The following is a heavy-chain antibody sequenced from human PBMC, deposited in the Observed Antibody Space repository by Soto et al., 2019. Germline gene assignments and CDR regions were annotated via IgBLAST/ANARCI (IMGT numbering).Heavy chain of an antibody. J-gene: IGHJ1*01. CDR2: IYPGESRT. CDR3: ARFKYRTSVRYFLH. D-gene: IGHD3-10*02. CDR1: GYSFTTYW. V-gene: IGHV5-51*01. Sequence: PGESLKISCKASGYSFTTYWIGWVRQMPGKGLEWMGGIYPGESRTTYSPSFQGQVTISADRSVNTAYLQWSSLQASDTAMYYCARFKYRTSVRYFLHWGQGTQVTVSS.